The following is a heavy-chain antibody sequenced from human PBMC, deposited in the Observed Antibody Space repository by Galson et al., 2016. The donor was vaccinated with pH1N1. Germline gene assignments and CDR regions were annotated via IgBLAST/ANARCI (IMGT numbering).Heavy chain of an antibody. Sequence: SVKVSCKASGYTFTTFGISWVRQAPGKGLEWLGWISTSKGNTKNAQRLLDRVTMTRDTSTITVFMELTSLRSDDTAIYYCARDRNWNLDYWGQGTLVTVSS. D-gene: IGHD1-1*01. V-gene: IGHV1-18*01. CDR1: GYTFTTFG. CDR2: ISTSKGNT. J-gene: IGHJ4*02. CDR3: ARDRNWNLDY.